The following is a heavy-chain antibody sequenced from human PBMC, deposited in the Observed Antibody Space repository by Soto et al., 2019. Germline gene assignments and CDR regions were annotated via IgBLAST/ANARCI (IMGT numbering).Heavy chain of an antibody. V-gene: IGHV4-39*01. CDR1: GGSISSSSYY. CDR2: LFYSGST. Sequence: SETLSPTCTVSGGSISSSSYYWGWIRQPPGKRLEWIGSLFYSGSTYYNPSLKGRLTISVDTSKNQFSLKLSSVTAADTAVYYCARKRGGDFWSRVYYGMDVWGQGTTVTVSS. J-gene: IGHJ6*02. D-gene: IGHD3-3*01. CDR3: ARKRGGDFWSRVYYGMDV.